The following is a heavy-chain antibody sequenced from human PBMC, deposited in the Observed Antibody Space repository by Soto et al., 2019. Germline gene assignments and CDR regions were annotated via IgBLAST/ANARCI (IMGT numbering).Heavy chain of an antibody. V-gene: IGHV1-2*02. Sequence: ASVKVSCKASGYTFTGYYMHWVRQAPGQGLEWMGWINPNSGGTNYAQKFQGRVTMTRDTSISTAYMELSRLRSDDTAVYYCARELHPVKSQNHYYGMDVWGQGTAVTVSS. J-gene: IGHJ6*02. D-gene: IGHD5-18*01. CDR1: GYTFTGYY. CDR3: ARELHPVKSQNHYYGMDV. CDR2: INPNSGGT.